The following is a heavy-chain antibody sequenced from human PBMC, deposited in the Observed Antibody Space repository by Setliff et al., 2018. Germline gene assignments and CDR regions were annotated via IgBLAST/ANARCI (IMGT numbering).Heavy chain of an antibody. V-gene: IGHV1-69*13. D-gene: IGHD2-15*01. CDR2: IIPIFGTP. J-gene: IGHJ4*02. CDR3: ARDGAYCSGGSCYSFDY. CDR1: GGMSGTYS. Sequence: SVKDSCKASGGMSGTYSISWVRQAPGQGLEWMGAIIPIFGTPNYAQKFQDRVTITAGVSTSTAYMELSSLRSDDTAVYYCARDGAYCSGGSCYSFDYWGQGTPVTVSS.